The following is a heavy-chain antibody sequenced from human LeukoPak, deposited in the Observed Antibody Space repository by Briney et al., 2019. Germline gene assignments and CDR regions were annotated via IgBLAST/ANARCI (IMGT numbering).Heavy chain of an antibody. CDR3: ARPQRYSMYALDY. CDR1: GGSISSSSYY. J-gene: IGHJ4*02. V-gene: IGHV4-39*01. D-gene: IGHD5/OR15-5a*01. Sequence: PSETLSLTCSVSGGSISSSSYYWGWIRQPPGKKLEWIGNIYYSGSTYYNPSLKSRVTISVDTSKNQFSLKLSSVTAAGTAVYYCARPQRYSMYALDYWGQGTLVTVSS. CDR2: IYYSGST.